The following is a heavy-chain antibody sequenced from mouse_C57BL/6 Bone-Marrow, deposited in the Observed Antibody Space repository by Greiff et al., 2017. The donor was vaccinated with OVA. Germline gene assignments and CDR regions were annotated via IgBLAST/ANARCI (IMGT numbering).Heavy chain of an antibody. CDR1: GYAFSSYW. J-gene: IGHJ2*01. V-gene: IGHV1-80*01. Sequence: QVQLQQSGAELVKPGASVKISCKASGYAFSSYWMNWVKQRPGKGLEWIGQIYPGDGDTNYNGKFKGKATLTADKSSSTAYMQLSSLTSEDSAVYFCARWAYYYGNSYFDYWGQGTTLTVSS. D-gene: IGHD2-1*01. CDR3: ARWAYYYGNSYFDY. CDR2: IYPGDGDT.